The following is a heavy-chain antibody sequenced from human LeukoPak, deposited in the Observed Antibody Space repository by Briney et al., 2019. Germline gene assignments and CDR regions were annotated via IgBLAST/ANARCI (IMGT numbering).Heavy chain of an antibody. CDR3: ARDYYDSSGRLFDY. Sequence: GASVKVSCKASGYTFTGYYMRWVRQAPGQGLEWMGWINPNSDGTNYAQKFQGRVTMTRDTSISTAYMELSRLRSDDTAVYYCARDYYDSSGRLFDYWGQGTLVTVSS. D-gene: IGHD3-22*01. J-gene: IGHJ4*02. CDR1: GYTFTGYY. V-gene: IGHV1-2*02. CDR2: INPNSDGT.